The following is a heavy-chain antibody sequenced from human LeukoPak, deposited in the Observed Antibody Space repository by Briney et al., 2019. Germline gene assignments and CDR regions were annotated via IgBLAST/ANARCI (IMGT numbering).Heavy chain of an antibody. CDR1: GFTFNNYG. D-gene: IGHD4-17*01. CDR3: ARDWGRGDSKYLDF. J-gene: IGHJ4*02. Sequence: GGSLRLSCAASGFTFNNYGMHWVRQAPGKGLEYVALISNDGSKKYYAGSAKGRFTISRDNSRNTVFLEMNSLRGDDTAVYFCARDWGRGDSKYLDFWGQGILVTVSS. V-gene: IGHV3-30*03. CDR2: ISNDGSKK.